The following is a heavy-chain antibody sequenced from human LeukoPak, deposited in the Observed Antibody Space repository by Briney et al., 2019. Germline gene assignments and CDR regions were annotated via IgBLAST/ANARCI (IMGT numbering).Heavy chain of an antibody. J-gene: IGHJ4*02. CDR1: GYTFTSNY. CDR3: ARDQEGFDY. CDR2: IYPRDGST. Sequence: ASVKVSCKASGYTFTSNYIHWVRQAPGQGLEWMGMIYPRDGSTSYAQKFQGRVTVTRDTSTSTVHMELSGLRSEGTAVYYCARDQEGFDYWGQGTLVAVSS. V-gene: IGHV1-46*01.